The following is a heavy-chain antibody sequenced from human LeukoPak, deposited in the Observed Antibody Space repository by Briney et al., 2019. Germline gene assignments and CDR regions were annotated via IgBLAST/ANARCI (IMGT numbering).Heavy chain of an antibody. V-gene: IGHV3-13*04. CDR1: GFTFSSYD. D-gene: IGHD3-10*01. CDR2: IATAGDT. J-gene: IGHJ6*02. CDR3: VRGRARDYYGSGTYKGMDV. Sequence: GGSLRLSCAASGFTFSSYDMHWVRYTTGEGLEWVSVIATAGDTYYPGSVKGRFTISRENAKNSLYLQMNSLGPGDTAVYYCVRGRARDYYGSGTYKGMDVWGQGTTVTVSS.